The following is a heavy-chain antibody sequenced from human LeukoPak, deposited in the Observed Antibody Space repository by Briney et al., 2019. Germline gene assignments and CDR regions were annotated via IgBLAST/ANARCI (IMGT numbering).Heavy chain of an antibody. Sequence: ASVKVSCKASGYTFTTYGLSWVRQAPGQGLEWMGWISAYTGNTNYAQKLQGRVTMTTDKSTSTAYMELRSLRSDDTAVYYCARGVPRGYYYFDYWGQGTLVTVSS. V-gene: IGHV1-18*01. D-gene: IGHD1-1*01. CDR3: ARGVPRGYYYFDY. CDR2: ISAYTGNT. CDR1: GYTFTTYG. J-gene: IGHJ4*02.